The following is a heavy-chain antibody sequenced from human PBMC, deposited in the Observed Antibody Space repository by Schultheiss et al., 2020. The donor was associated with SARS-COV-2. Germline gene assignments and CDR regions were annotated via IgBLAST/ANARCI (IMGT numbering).Heavy chain of an antibody. D-gene: IGHD6-13*01. CDR1: GFTFSNAW. V-gene: IGHV3-23*01. CDR2: ISGSGGST. J-gene: IGHJ4*02. Sequence: GGSLRLSCAASGFTFSNAWMSWVRQAPGKGLEWVSAISGSGGSTYYADSVKGRFTISRDNSKNTLYLQMNSLRAEDTAVYYCARVAAALDYWGQGTLVTVSS. CDR3: ARVAAALDY.